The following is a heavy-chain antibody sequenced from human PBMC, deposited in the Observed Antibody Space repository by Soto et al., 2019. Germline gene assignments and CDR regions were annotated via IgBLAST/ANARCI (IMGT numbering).Heavy chain of an antibody. CDR1: GGTFSSYA. V-gene: IGHV1-69*13. J-gene: IGHJ5*02. Sequence: SVKVSCKXSGGTFSSYAISWVRQAPGQGLEWMGGIIPIFGTANYAQKFQGRVTITADESTSTAYMELSSLRSEDTAVYYCARGFTMVRGVIGWFDPWVQGTLVTVSS. D-gene: IGHD3-10*01. CDR2: IIPIFGTA. CDR3: ARGFTMVRGVIGWFDP.